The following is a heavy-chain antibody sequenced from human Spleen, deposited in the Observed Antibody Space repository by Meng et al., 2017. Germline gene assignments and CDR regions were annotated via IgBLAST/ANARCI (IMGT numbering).Heavy chain of an antibody. CDR3: ASHDYGDRDAFDI. D-gene: IGHD4-17*01. CDR2: IDSDGTST. J-gene: IGHJ3*02. Sequence: GGSLRLSCAASGFTFSTYWMHWVRQAPGQGLVWVSHIDSDGTSTTYADSVRGRFTISRDNAKNTLYLQMNSLRADDTAVYYCASHDYGDRDAFDIWGLGTMVTVSS. V-gene: IGHV3-74*01. CDR1: GFTFSTYW.